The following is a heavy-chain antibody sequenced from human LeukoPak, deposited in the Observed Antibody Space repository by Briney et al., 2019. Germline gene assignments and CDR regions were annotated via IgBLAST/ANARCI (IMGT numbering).Heavy chain of an antibody. Sequence: SETLSLTCAVYGGSFSGYYWSWIRQPPGKGLEWIGEINHSGSTNYNPSLKSRVTISVDTSKNQFSLKLSSVTAADTAVYYCASYSSSYATFGYWGQGTLVTVSS. CDR1: GGSFSGYY. D-gene: IGHD6-6*01. CDR2: INHSGST. V-gene: IGHV4-34*01. J-gene: IGHJ4*02. CDR3: ASYSSSYATFGY.